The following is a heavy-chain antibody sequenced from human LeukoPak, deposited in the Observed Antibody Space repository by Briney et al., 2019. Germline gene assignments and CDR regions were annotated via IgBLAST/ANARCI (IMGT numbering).Heavy chain of an antibody. D-gene: IGHD1-26*01. CDR3: ARDVRIVGAGLGY. Sequence: ASVKVSCKASGGTFSSYAISWVRQAPGQGLEWMGWISAYNGNTNYAQKLQGRVTMTTDTSTSTAYMELRSLRSDDTAVYYCARDVRIVGAGLGYWGQGTLVTVSS. CDR2: ISAYNGNT. J-gene: IGHJ4*02. CDR1: GGTFSSYA. V-gene: IGHV1-18*01.